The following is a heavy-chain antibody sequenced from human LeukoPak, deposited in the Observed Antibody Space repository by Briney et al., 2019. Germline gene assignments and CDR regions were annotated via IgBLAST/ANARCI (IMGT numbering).Heavy chain of an antibody. CDR3: ATYYDILTGYAGFDY. CDR1: GYTLTELS. J-gene: IGHJ4*02. CDR2: FYPEDGET. D-gene: IGHD3-9*01. Sequence: ASVKVSCKVSGYTLTELSMHWVRQAPGKGLEWTGGFYPEDGETIYVQKFQGRVTMTEDTSTDTAYMELSSLRSEDTAVYYCATYYDILTGYAGFDYWGQGTLVTVSS. V-gene: IGHV1-24*01.